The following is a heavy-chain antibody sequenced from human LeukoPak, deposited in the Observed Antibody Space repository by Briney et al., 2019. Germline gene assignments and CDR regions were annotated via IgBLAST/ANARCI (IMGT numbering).Heavy chain of an antibody. Sequence: SVKVSCKASGGTFSSYAISWVRQAPGQGLEWMGGIIPIFGTANYAQKFQGRVTITADKSTSTAYMELSSLRSEDTAVYYCARGHYYSSGWYHFDYWGQGTLVTVSS. D-gene: IGHD6-19*01. V-gene: IGHV1-69*06. CDR2: IIPIFGTA. CDR3: ARGHYYSSGWYHFDY. CDR1: GGTFSSYA. J-gene: IGHJ4*02.